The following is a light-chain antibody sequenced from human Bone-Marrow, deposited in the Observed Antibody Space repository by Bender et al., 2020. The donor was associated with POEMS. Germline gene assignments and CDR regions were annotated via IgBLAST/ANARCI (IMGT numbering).Light chain of an antibody. CDR1: NSDVGNYNY. V-gene: IGLV2-14*01. CDR3: SSFTSGDTVV. Sequence: QSALAQPPSASGSPGQSVTISCTGTNSDVGNYNYVSWYQQHPGEAPKLMIYDVSNRPSGVSDRFSGSKSGNTASLTISGLQAEDEAYYYCSSFTSGDTVVFGGGTKLTVL. CDR2: DVS. J-gene: IGLJ2*01.